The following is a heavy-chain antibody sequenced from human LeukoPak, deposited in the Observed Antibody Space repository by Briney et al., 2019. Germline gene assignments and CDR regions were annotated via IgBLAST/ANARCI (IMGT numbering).Heavy chain of an antibody. D-gene: IGHD2-2*01. CDR2: IWYDGSNK. Sequence: GRSLRLSCAASGFTFSSYGMHWVRQAPGKGLEWVAVIWYDGSNKYYADSVKGRFTISRDNSKNTLYLQMNSLRAEDTAVYYCAKDRSCSSSSCHGVVDYWGQGALVTVSS. J-gene: IGHJ4*02. CDR1: GFTFSSYG. V-gene: IGHV3-33*06. CDR3: AKDRSCSSSSCHGVVDY.